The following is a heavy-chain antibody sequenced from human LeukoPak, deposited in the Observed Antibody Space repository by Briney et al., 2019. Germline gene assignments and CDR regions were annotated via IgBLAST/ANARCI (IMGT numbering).Heavy chain of an antibody. CDR1: GGSFSGYY. CDR2: INHSGST. V-gene: IGHV4-34*01. CDR3: HVETDY. Sequence: SETLSLTRAVYGGSFSGYYRTWIRQPPGKGLEWIGEINHSGSTNYNPSLKSRVTISVDTSKKQFSLKLSSVTAADTAVYYCHVETDYWGQGTLVTVSS. J-gene: IGHJ4*02. D-gene: IGHD1-1*01.